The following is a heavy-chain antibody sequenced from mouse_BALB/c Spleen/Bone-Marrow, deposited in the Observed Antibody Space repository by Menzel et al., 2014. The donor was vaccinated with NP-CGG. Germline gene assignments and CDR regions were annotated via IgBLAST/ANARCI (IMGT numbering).Heavy chain of an antibody. V-gene: IGHV1-54*01. CDR2: IYPGSGGT. CDR3: ARGTTVYYFDY. CDR1: GYAFTNYL. Sequence: QVQLQQSGAELVRPGTSVKVSCKASGYAFTNYLIEWVKRRPGQGLDWIGVIYPGSGGTNYNEKFRDKATLTADKSSSTAYMQLSSLTSDDSAVYFCARGTTVYYFDYWGQGTTLTVSS. D-gene: IGHD1-1*01. J-gene: IGHJ2*01.